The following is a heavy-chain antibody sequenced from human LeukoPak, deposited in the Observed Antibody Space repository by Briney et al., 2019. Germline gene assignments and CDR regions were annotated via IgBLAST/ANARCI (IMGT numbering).Heavy chain of an antibody. Sequence: SETLSLTCTVSGGSISGYYWSWIRQPAAKGLGWVGRIYTSGSTHYNPSLKNQVSMSVDTSKNQFSLKLSSVTAADTAVYYCARIITGTTTAFDRWRQG. CDR3: ARIITGTTTAFDR. CDR2: IYTSGST. J-gene: IGHJ3*02. V-gene: IGHV4-4*07. CDR1: GGSISGYY. D-gene: IGHD1-7*01.